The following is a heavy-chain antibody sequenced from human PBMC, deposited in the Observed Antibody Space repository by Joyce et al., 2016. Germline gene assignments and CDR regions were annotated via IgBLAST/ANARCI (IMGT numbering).Heavy chain of an antibody. J-gene: IGHJ4*02. CDR1: GFTVSSNY. V-gene: IGHV3-53*01. Sequence: VQLVEFGGGLFHPGGSLGLSCAASGFTVSSNYMSWVRQGPGKGREWVSVIYSDGSIYYADSVKGRFTISRDNSKNTLYLQMNSLRAEDTAVYYCARGEWLRSDYWGQGTLVTVSS. CDR2: IYSDGSI. CDR3: ARGEWLRSDY. D-gene: IGHD5-12*01.